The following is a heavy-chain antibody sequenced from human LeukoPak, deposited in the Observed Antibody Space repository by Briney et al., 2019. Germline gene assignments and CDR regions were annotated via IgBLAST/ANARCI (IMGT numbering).Heavy chain of an antibody. J-gene: IGHJ4*02. CDR2: ISGSDGST. CDR1: GFTFSSYA. D-gene: IGHD3-22*01. CDR3: AKDQAPVYYDSSGYYSAVMAFFDY. V-gene: IGHV3-23*01. Sequence: GGSLRLSCAASGFTFSSYAMSWVRQAPGEGLEWVSAISGSDGSTYYADSVKGRFTISRDNSENTLYLQMNSLRAEDTAVYYCAKDQAPVYYDSSGYYSAVMAFFDYWGQGTLVTVSS.